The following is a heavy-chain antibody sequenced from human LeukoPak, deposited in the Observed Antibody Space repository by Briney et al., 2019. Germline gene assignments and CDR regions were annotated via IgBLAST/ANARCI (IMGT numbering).Heavy chain of an antibody. CDR2: IYSGGST. V-gene: IGHV3-53*01. CDR1: GFTVSTYY. D-gene: IGHD2-2*01. J-gene: IGHJ4*02. CDR3: ARGLGYCTSTTCLLPFDY. Sequence: GGSLRLSCAASGFTVSTYYMTWVRQAPGKGLECVSVIYSGGSTYYADSVKGRFTVSRDNSKNTLYLQMNSLRAEDTAMYYCARGLGYCTSTTCLLPFDYWGQGTLVIVSS.